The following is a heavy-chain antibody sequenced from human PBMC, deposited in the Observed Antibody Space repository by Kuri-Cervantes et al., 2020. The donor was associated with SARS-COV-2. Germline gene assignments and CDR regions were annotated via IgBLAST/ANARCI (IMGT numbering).Heavy chain of an antibody. D-gene: IGHD3-3*01. Sequence: GESLKISCAASGFTFSSYSMNWVHQAPGKGLEWVGFVRRDGSNYYYADSVKGRFTISRDNSKNSLYLEMNSLRPEDTAVYYCAKVETANLDSWGQGTLVTVSS. CDR3: AKVETANLDS. J-gene: IGHJ4*02. CDR2: VRRDGSNY. CDR1: GFTFSSYS. V-gene: IGHV3-30*02.